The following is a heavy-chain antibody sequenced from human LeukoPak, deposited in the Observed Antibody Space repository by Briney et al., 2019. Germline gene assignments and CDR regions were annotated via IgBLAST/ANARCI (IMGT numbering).Heavy chain of an antibody. CDR3: ARAPGGYCSSTSCRETDY. CDR2: IITISGTA. J-gene: IGHJ4*02. CDR1: GGTFSSYA. V-gene: IGHV1-69*13. Sequence: SVKLSCKASGGTFSSYAISWVRQAPGQGLEWMGGIITISGTANYAQKFQGRATITADESTSTAYMELSSLRSEDTAVYYCARAPGGYCSSTSCRETDYWGQGTLVTVSS. D-gene: IGHD2-2*01.